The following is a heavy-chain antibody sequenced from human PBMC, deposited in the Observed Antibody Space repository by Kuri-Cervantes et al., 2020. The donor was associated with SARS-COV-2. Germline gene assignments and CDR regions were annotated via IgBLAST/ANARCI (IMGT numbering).Heavy chain of an antibody. V-gene: IGHV3-23*01. Sequence: GESLKISCAASGFTFSSYSMNWVRQAPGKGLEWVSAISGTGGTTYYADSVKGRFTISRDNSNNNLFLLMSSLRVEDSAVYSCAKAPSRGGSPFYFDYWGQGTLVTVSS. CDR2: ISGTGGTT. CDR3: AKAPSRGGSPFYFDY. J-gene: IGHJ4*02. D-gene: IGHD6-25*01. CDR1: GFTFSSYS.